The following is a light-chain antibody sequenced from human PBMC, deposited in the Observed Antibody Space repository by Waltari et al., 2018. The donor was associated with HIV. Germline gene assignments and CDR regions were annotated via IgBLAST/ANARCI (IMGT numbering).Light chain of an antibody. V-gene: IGKV1-5*03. CDR3: QQYDYFSS. J-gene: IGKJ4*01. CDR2: MAS. CDR1: QTINK. Sequence: DIQMTQSPSTLSASVGDRVIITCRASQTINKLAWYQQKPGKAPKLLIFMASNLESGVPPRFSGSGSGTEFSLTISSLQPDDFATYYCQQYDYFSSFGGGTKVQMK.